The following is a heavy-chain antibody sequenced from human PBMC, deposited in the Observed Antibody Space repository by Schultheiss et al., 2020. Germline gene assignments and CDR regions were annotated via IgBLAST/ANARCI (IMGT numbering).Heavy chain of an antibody. Sequence: WGSLRLSCAASGFTVSSNYMSWVRQAPGKGLEWVSVIYSGGSTYYADSVKGRFTISRDNSKNTLYLQMNSLRAEDTAVYYCARGMRDIAAAGVGYWGQGTLVTVSS. D-gene: IGHD6-13*01. V-gene: IGHV3-66*02. CDR2: IYSGGST. CDR3: ARGMRDIAAAGVGY. CDR1: GFTVSSNY. J-gene: IGHJ4*02.